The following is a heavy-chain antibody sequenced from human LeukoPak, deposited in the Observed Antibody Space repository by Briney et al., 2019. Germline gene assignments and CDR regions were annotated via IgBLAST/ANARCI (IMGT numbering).Heavy chain of an antibody. CDR1: GGSISSSSYY. J-gene: IGHJ4*02. CDR2: IYYSGNT. CDR3: ARRSAAGYFDY. D-gene: IGHD6-13*01. Sequence: SETLSLTCTVSGGSISSSSYYWGWIRQPPGKGLEWIGSIYYSGNTYYNPSLKSRVTISVDTSKNQFSLKLSSVTAADTAVYYCARRSAAGYFDYWGQGTLVTVSS. V-gene: IGHV4-39*01.